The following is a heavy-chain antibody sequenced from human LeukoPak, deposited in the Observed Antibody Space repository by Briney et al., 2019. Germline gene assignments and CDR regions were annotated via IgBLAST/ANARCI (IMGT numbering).Heavy chain of an antibody. CDR2: IYPGDSDT. CDR1: GYRLTSNW. J-gene: IGHJ5*02. D-gene: IGHD3-16*02. Sequence: GESLKISCKISGYRLTSNWIGWVRQVPGKGLEWMGIIYPGDSDTRYSPSFQGQVTISADKSISTAYLQWSSLKASDTAMYYCARRGVIHQPFDPWGQGTLVTVSS. CDR3: ARRGVIHQPFDP. V-gene: IGHV5-51*01.